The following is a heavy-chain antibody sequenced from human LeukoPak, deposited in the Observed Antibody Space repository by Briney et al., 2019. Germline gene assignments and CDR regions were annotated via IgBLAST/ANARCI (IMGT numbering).Heavy chain of an antibody. CDR2: IYTSGST. CDR1: GGSISSYY. V-gene: IGHV4-4*07. D-gene: IGHD3-10*01. CDR3: ARSITMVRGVIGSWFDP. Sequence: PSETLSLTCTVSGGSISSYYWSWIRQPAGKGLEWIGRIYTSGSTNYNPSLKSRVTMSVDTSKNQFSLKLSSVTAADTAVYYCARSITMVRGVIGSWFDPWGQGTLVTVSS. J-gene: IGHJ5*02.